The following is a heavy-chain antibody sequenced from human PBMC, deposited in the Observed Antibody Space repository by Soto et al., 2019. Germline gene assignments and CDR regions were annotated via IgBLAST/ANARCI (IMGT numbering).Heavy chain of an antibody. CDR1: GFTFSNAW. J-gene: IGHJ5*02. V-gene: IGHV3-15*07. CDR3: TSSTGTTSYWFDP. Sequence: EVQLVESGGGLVKPGGSLRLSCAASGFTFSNAWMNWVRQAPGKGLEWVGRIKSKTDGGTTDYAAPVKGRFTISRGDSKNTLYLQMNSLKTEDTAVYYCTSSTGTTSYWFDPWGQGTLVTVSS. D-gene: IGHD1-1*01. CDR2: IKSKTDGGTT.